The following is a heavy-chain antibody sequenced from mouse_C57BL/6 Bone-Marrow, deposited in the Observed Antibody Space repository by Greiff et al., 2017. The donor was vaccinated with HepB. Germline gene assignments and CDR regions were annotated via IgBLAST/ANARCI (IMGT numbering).Heavy chain of an antibody. D-gene: IGHD1-1*02. Sequence: VHVKQSGAELVRPGASVKLSCTASGFNIKDDYMHWVKQRPEQGLEWIGWIDPENGDTEYASKFQGKATITADTSSNTAYLQLSSLTSEDTAVYYCTTLWPYAMDYWGQGTSVTVSS. J-gene: IGHJ4*01. CDR3: TTLWPYAMDY. CDR1: GFNIKDDY. V-gene: IGHV14-4*01. CDR2: IDPENGDT.